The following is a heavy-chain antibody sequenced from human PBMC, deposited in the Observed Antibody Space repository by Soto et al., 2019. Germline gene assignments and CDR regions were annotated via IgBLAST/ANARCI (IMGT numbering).Heavy chain of an antibody. CDR1: GFTFSSYG. CDR2: ISYDGSNK. D-gene: IGHD3-10*01. V-gene: IGHV3-30*18. Sequence: GGSLRLSCAASGFTFSSYGMHWVRQAPGKGLEWVAVISYDGSNKYYADSVKGRFTISRDNSKNTLYLQMNSLRAEDTAVYYCAKDVDGDSGYFDYWGQGTLVTVSS. CDR3: AKDVDGDSGYFDY. J-gene: IGHJ4*02.